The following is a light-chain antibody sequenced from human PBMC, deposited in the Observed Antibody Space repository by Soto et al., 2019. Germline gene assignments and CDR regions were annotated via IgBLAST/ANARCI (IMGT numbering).Light chain of an antibody. V-gene: IGLV2-14*01. J-gene: IGLJ1*01. CDR1: SSDVGGYNY. Sequence: QSALTQPASVSGSPEQSITISCTGTSSDVGGYNYVSWYQQHPGKAPKLIIYEVSNRPSGVSNRFSGSKSGNTASLTISGLQAEDEADYYCNSYTSKSTVVFGTGTKLTVL. CDR2: EVS. CDR3: NSYTSKSTVV.